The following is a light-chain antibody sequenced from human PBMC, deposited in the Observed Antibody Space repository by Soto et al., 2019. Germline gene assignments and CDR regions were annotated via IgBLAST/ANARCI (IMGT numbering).Light chain of an antibody. J-gene: IGKJ2*01. V-gene: IGKV1-39*01. CDR2: AAS. CDR1: QSISSY. CDR3: QQSYSTPPYT. Sequence: DIPMTQSPSSLSASVGDRVTITCRASQSISSYLNWYQQKPGKAPKLLIYAASSLQSGVPSRFSGSGSGTDFTLTISSLQPEDFATYYLQQSYSTPPYTFGQGTKLEIK.